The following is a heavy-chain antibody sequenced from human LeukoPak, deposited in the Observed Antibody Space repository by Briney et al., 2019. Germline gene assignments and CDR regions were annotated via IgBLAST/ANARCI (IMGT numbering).Heavy chain of an antibody. Sequence: SETLSLTCTVSGGSIRSSSYYWGWIRQPPGKGLEWIGSIYYSGSTYYDPSLKSRVTISVDTSKNQFSLKLSSVTAADTAVYYCARVSFWAAAAVDYWGQGTLVTVSS. CDR2: IYYSGST. CDR3: ARVSFWAAAAVDY. J-gene: IGHJ4*02. D-gene: IGHD6-13*01. CDR1: GGSIRSSSYY. V-gene: IGHV4-39*07.